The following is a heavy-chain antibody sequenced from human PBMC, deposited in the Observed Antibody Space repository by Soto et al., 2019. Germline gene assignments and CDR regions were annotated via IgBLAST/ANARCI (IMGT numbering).Heavy chain of an antibody. CDR2: IYYSGST. D-gene: IGHD2-8*01. V-gene: IGHV4-59*01. CDR3: ARDQGAYCTNGVCYTENYYYYGMDV. J-gene: IGHJ6*02. Sequence: SETLSLTCTVSGGSISSYYWSWIRQPPGKGLEWIGYIYYSGSTNYNPSLKSRVTISVDTSKNQFSLKLSSVTAADTAVYYRARDQGAYCTNGVCYTENYYYYGMDVWGQGTTVTVSS. CDR1: GGSISSYY.